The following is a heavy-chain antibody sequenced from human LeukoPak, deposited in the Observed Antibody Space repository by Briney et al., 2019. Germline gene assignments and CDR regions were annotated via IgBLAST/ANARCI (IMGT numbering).Heavy chain of an antibody. CDR1: GFTFSSYS. V-gene: IGHV3-48*04. CDR3: ARGREEAETGTGLGY. CDR2: ISSSSSTI. D-gene: IGHD6-13*01. J-gene: IGHJ4*02. Sequence: PGGSLRLSCAASGFTFSSYSMNWVRQAPGKGLEWVSYISSSSSTIYYADSVKGRFTISRDNAKNSLYLQMNSLRAEDTAVYYCARGREEAETGTGLGYWGQGTLVTVSS.